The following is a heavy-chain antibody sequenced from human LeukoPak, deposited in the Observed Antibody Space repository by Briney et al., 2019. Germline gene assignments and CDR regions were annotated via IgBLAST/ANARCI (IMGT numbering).Heavy chain of an antibody. CDR3: AGSSGYYLTY. CDR1: GGSISSYY. Sequence: SETLSLTCTVSGGSISSYYWSWIRQPPGKGLEWIGYIYYSGSTNYNPSLKSRVTISVDTSKNQFSLKLSSVTAADTAVYYRAGSSGYYLTYWGQGTLVTVSS. V-gene: IGHV4-59*01. J-gene: IGHJ4*02. D-gene: IGHD3-22*01. CDR2: IYYSGST.